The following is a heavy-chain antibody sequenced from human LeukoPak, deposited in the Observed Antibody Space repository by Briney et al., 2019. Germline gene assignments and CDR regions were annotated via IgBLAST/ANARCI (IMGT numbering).Heavy chain of an antibody. CDR3: ARPLGRIAAFNDY. D-gene: IGHD6-13*01. V-gene: IGHV3-7*01. CDR1: RFTFSSYW. J-gene: IGHJ4*02. CDR2: IKQDGSEK. Sequence: GGSLRLSCAASRFTFSSYWMSWVRQAPGKGLEWVANIKQDGSEKYYVDSVKGRFTISRDNAKNSLYLQMNSLRAEDTAVYYCARPLGRIAAFNDYWGQGTLVTVSS.